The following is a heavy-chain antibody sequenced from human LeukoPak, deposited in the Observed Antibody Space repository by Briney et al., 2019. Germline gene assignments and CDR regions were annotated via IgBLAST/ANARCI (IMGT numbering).Heavy chain of an antibody. Sequence: GESLKISCKGSGYSFTSYWIGWVRQMPGKGLEWMGIIYPGDSDTRYSPSFQGQVTISADKSISTAYLQWSSLKASDTAMYYCARTRYDSSGYYYRRFDYWGQGTLVTVSS. CDR2: IYPGDSDT. CDR3: ARTRYDSSGYYYRRFDY. CDR1: GYSFTSYW. J-gene: IGHJ4*02. D-gene: IGHD3-22*01. V-gene: IGHV5-51*01.